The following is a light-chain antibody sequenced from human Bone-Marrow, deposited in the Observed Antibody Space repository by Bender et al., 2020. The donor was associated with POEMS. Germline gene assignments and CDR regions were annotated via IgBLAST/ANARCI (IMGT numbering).Light chain of an antibody. V-gene: IGLV4-69*01. CDR3: QTWGTGIQV. CDR2: LNSDGSH. J-gene: IGLJ2*01. CDR1: SGHRDFA. Sequence: QLVLTQSPSASASLGASVKLTCTLSSGHRDFAIAWHRQQPKKGPRFLMNLNSDGSHFKGDGIPDRFSGSSSGAERYLIISRLQSEDEADYYCQTWGTGIQVFGGGTKVTVL.